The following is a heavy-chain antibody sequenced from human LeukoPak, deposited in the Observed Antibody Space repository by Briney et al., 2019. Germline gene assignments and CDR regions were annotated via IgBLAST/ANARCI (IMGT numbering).Heavy chain of an antibody. D-gene: IGHD5-24*01. CDR3: ATAIDCDGYWGYCFDH. Sequence: GGSLRLSCTASGFSFSLVWMTCVRQAPGKGLEWVGRAKGKIDGGTIDYAAPVKDRFTISRDDSKNTLYLQIKSLKTEDTAVYFCATAIDCDGYWGYCFDHWGQGTLVTVSS. CDR1: GFSFSLVW. J-gene: IGHJ4*02. CDR2: AKGKIDGGTI. V-gene: IGHV3-15*01.